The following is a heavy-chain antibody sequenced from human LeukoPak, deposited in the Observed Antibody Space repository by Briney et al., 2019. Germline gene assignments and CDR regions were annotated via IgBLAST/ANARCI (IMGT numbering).Heavy chain of an antibody. CDR1: GGSISSSYW. CDR2: VYHSEST. J-gene: IGHJ4*02. V-gene: IGHV4-4*02. CDR3: ARVGVGSYNFDY. Sequence: PSQTLSLTCAVSGGSISSSYWWSWVRQPPGKGLEWIGEVYHSESTDYNPSLKSRVTISVDKSKNQFSLRLSSVTAADTAMYYCARVGVGSYNFDYWGQGTLVTVSS. D-gene: IGHD3-3*01.